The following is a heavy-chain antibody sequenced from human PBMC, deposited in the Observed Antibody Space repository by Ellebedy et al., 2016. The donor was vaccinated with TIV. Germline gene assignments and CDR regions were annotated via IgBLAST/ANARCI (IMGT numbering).Heavy chain of an antibody. CDR2: VSDSGYTT. CDR1: GFTFSSYA. D-gene: IGHD6-19*01. CDR3: AKAHLSSGWYGDIGY. Sequence: GESLKISCAASGFTFSSYAMSWVRQAPGKGLEWVSTVSDSGYTTYYADSVKGRFTISRDGSRNTLYLQMNSLRAEDTAVYYCAKAHLSSGWYGDIGYWGQGTLVTVSS. J-gene: IGHJ4*02. V-gene: IGHV3-23*01.